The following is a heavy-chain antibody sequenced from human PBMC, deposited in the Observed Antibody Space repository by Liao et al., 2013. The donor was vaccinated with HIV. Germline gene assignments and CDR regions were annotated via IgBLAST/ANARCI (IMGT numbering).Heavy chain of an antibody. J-gene: IGHJ4*02. CDR1: GGSINSGDYY. D-gene: IGHD3-3*01. CDR3: ARGRAYDFWSGSVPTFDY. CDR2: IYYSGST. V-gene: IGHV4-30-4*08. Sequence: QVQLQESGPGLVKPSQTLSLTCTVSGGSINSGDYYWSWIRQAPGKGLEWIGCIYYSGSTYYNPSLKSRLTISVDTSKSQFSLKLSSVTAADTAVYYCARGRAYDFWSGSVPTFDYWGQGTLVTVPS.